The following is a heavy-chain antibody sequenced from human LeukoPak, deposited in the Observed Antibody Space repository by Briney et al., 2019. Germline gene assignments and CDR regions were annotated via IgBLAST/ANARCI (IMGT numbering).Heavy chain of an antibody. D-gene: IGHD4-17*01. Sequence: SETLSLTCTVSGGSISSGDYYWNWIRQPPGKGLEWIGYTYYSGSTYYNPSLKSRVTISVDTSKSQFSLKLSSVPAADTAVYYCARDESDYGDPHWYFDLWGRGTLVTVSS. V-gene: IGHV4-30-4*01. J-gene: IGHJ2*01. CDR1: GGSISSGDYY. CDR2: TYYSGST. CDR3: ARDESDYGDPHWYFDL.